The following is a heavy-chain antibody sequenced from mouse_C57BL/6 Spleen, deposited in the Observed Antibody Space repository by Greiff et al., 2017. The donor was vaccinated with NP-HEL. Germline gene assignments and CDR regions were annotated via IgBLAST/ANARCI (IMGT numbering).Heavy chain of an antibody. V-gene: IGHV3-6*01. D-gene: IGHD3-3*01. CDR2: ISYDGSN. Sequence: EVKLEESGPGLVKPSQSLSLTCSVTGYSITSGYYWNWIRQFPGNKLEWMGYISYDGSNNYNPSLKNRISITRDTSKNQFFLKLNSVTTEDTATYYCAREGTWGYYAMDYWGQGTSVTVSS. J-gene: IGHJ4*01. CDR3: AREGTWGYYAMDY. CDR1: GYSITSGYY.